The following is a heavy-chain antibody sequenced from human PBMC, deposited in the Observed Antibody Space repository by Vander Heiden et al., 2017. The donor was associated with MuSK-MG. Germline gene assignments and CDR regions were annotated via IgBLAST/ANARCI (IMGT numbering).Heavy chain of an antibody. CDR1: GYCFTSYW. J-gene: IGHJ4*02. D-gene: IGHD3-22*01. CDR3: ARAEQGDSSGVDY. Sequence: DVQLVQSGAEVQNPGASLKISWKGSGYCFTSYWIGGERQMPGKGLEWMGIIYPGDSDTRYSPAFQGQVTISADKSISTAYLQWSSMKASDTAMYYYARAEQGDSSGVDYWGRGTLVTDSS. V-gene: IGHV5-51*01. CDR2: IYPGDSDT.